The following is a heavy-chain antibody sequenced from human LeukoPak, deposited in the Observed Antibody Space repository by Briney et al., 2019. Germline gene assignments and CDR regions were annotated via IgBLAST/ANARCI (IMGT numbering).Heavy chain of an antibody. J-gene: IGHJ6*03. D-gene: IGHD3-10*01. CDR2: IYSGGST. CDR1: GFTVSSNY. V-gene: IGHV3-53*01. CDR3: ASGSGSYRTPYYYMDV. Sequence: GGSLRLSCAASGFTVSSNYVSWVRQAPGKGLEWVSVIYSGGSTYYADSVKGRFTISRDNSKNTLYLQMNSLRAEDMAVYYCASGSGSYRTPYYYMDVWGTGTTVTVSS.